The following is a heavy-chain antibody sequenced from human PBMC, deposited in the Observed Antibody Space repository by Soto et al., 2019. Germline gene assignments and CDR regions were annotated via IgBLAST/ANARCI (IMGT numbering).Heavy chain of an antibody. Sequence: PGGSLRLSCAASGFTFSSYSMNWVRQAPGKGLEGVSSISSSSSYIYYADSVKGRFTISRDNAKNSLYLQMNSLRAEDTAVYYCARDWLPHGSGWAWFDPWGQGTLVTVSS. D-gene: IGHD3-10*01. CDR1: GFTFSSYS. J-gene: IGHJ5*02. V-gene: IGHV3-21*01. CDR2: ISSSSSYI. CDR3: ARDWLPHGSGWAWFDP.